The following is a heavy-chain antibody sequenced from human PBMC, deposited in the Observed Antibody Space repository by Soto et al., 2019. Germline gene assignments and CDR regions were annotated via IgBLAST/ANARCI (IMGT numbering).Heavy chain of an antibody. V-gene: IGHV1-8*01. CDR3: ASNPPYYYGSGSSYYMDV. CDR1: GYTFTSYD. Sequence: QVQLVQSGAEVKKPGASVKVSCKASGYTFTSYDINWVRQATGQGLEWMGWMNPNSGNTGYAQKFQGRVTMTRNTSISTAYMELSSLRSEDTAVYYCASNPPYYYGSGSSYYMDVWGKGTTVTVS. D-gene: IGHD3-10*01. CDR2: MNPNSGNT. J-gene: IGHJ6*03.